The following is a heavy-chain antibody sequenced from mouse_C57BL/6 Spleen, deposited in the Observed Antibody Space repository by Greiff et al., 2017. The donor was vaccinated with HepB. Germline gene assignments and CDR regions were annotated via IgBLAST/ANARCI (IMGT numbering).Heavy chain of an antibody. CDR3: ARISYYDYDVDYAMDY. J-gene: IGHJ4*01. CDR2: IWSGGST. V-gene: IGHV2-2*01. D-gene: IGHD2-4*01. Sequence: VQLQESGPGLVQPSQSLSITCTVSGFSLTSYGVHWVRQSPGKGLEWLGVIWSGGSTDYNAAFISRLSISKDNSKSQVFFKMNSLQADDTAIYYCARISYYDYDVDYAMDYWGQGTSVTVSS. CDR1: GFSLTSYG.